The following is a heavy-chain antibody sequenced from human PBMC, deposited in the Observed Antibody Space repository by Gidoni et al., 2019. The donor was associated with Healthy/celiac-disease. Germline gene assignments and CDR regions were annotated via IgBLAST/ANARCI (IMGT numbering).Heavy chain of an antibody. J-gene: IGHJ4*02. CDR2: IRSRAYGGTT. CDR1: GFPFGDYA. D-gene: IGHD2-15*01. V-gene: IGHV3-49*03. CDR3: TRAVVVVAATQYFDY. Sequence: EVQLVASGGGLVQPGRSLRLSCTASGFPFGDYAMSWFRQAPGKGLEWVGFIRSRAYGGTTEDAASVKGRFTISRDDSKSIAYLQMNSLKTEDTAVYYCTRAVVVVAATQYFDYWGQGTLVTVSS.